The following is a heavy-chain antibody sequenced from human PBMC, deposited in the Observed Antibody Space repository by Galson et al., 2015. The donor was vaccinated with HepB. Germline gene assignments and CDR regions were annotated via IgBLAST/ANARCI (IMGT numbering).Heavy chain of an antibody. D-gene: IGHD3-22*01. Sequence: SETLSLTCTVSGGSISSSSYYWGWIRQPPGKGPEWIGSIYYSGSTYYNPSLKSRVTISVDTSKNQFSLKLSSVTAADTAVYYCARRKGRGYHDYWGQGTLVTVSS. CDR1: GGSISSSSYY. CDR3: ARRKGRGYHDY. CDR2: IYYSGST. J-gene: IGHJ4*02. V-gene: IGHV4-39*01.